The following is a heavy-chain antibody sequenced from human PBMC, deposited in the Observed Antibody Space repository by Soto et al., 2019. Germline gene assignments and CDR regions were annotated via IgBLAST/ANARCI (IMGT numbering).Heavy chain of an antibody. CDR3: ARANGVVVAASYYFDY. CDR1: GGSISSYY. J-gene: IGHJ4*02. V-gene: IGHV4-59*01. CDR2: IYYSGST. D-gene: IGHD2-15*01. Sequence: SETLSLTCTVSGGSISSYYWSWIRQPPGKGLEWIGYIYYSGSTNYNPSLKSRVTISVDTSKNQFSLKLSSVTAADTAVYYCARANGVVVAASYYFDYWGQGTLVTVSS.